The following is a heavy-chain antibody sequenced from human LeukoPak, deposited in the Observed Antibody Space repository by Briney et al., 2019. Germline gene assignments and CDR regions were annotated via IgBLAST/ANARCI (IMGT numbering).Heavy chain of an antibody. V-gene: IGHV3-23*01. Sequence: GGSLRLSCAASGFTFSSYAMIWVRQAPGKGLEWVSAVSGSGGRTYYADSVKGRFTISRDNSKNTLYLQMNSLRAEDTAVYYCAKDAVTYSSSWFNWFDPWGQGTLVTVSS. CDR3: AKDAVTYSSSWFNWFDP. D-gene: IGHD6-13*01. CDR1: GFTFSSYA. CDR2: VSGSGGRT. J-gene: IGHJ5*02.